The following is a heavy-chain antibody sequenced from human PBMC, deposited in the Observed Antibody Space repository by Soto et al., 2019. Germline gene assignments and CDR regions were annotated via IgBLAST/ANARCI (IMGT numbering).Heavy chain of an antibody. Sequence: SETLSLTCTVSGGSISSYYWSWIRQPPGKGLEWIGYIYYSGSTNYNPSLKSRVTISVDRSKNQFSLKVNSMTAADTAVYYCARVVATVTSYYFDYWGQGALVIVSS. CDR1: GGSISSYY. CDR2: IYYSGST. CDR3: ARVVATVTSYYFDY. J-gene: IGHJ4*02. V-gene: IGHV4-59*12. D-gene: IGHD4-17*01.